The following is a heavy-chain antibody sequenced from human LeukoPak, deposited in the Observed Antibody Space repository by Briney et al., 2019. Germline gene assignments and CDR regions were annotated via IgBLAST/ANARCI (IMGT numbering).Heavy chain of an antibody. CDR1: GFTLTTYS. D-gene: IGHD2-2*01. V-gene: IGHV3-30*02. CDR2: IRYDGSYK. CDR3: AKVRYQLLIDY. J-gene: IGHJ4*02. Sequence: GGSLRLSCAASGFTLTTYSMNWVRQAPGKGLEWVAFIRYDGSYKYYADSVKGRFTISRDSSKNTLYLQMNSLRADDTAVYYCAKVRYQLLIDYWGQGTLVTVSS.